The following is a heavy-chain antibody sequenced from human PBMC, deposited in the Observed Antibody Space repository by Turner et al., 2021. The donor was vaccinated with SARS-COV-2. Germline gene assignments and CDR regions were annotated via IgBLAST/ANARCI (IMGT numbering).Heavy chain of an antibody. D-gene: IGHD2-2*01. V-gene: IGHV3-21*01. J-gene: IGHJ6*02. Sequence: EVQLVESGGGLVKPGGSLRLSCAASGFTFSSYGMSWVRPAPGKGLEWVSSISYSNTYIYYADSVKVRCTISRDNAKNSLYLQMNSLRAEDAAVYYCARDHRPVVVPAAKRAGSYYYGMDVWGQGTTVTVSS. CDR3: ARDHRPVVVPAAKRAGSYYYGMDV. CDR1: GFTFSSYG. CDR2: ISYSNTYI.